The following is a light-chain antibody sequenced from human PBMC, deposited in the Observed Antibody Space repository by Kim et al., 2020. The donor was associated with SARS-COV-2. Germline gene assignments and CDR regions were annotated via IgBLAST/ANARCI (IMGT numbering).Light chain of an antibody. CDR1: QSLLHINGYNY. V-gene: IGKV2-28*01. Sequence: DIVMTQSPLSLPVTPGEPASISCRSSQSLLHINGYNYLDWYLQKPGQSPQLLIYLGSNRASGVPDRFSGSGSGTDFTLKNSRVEAEDVGVYYCMQALQTPPYTFGLGTKLEI. J-gene: IGKJ2*01. CDR2: LGS. CDR3: MQALQTPPYT.